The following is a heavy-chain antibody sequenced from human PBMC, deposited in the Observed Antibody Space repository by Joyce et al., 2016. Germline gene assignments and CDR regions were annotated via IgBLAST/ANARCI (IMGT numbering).Heavy chain of an antibody. CDR1: GGGFSNYT. V-gene: IGHV1-69*12. CDR3: ARGGTSSDHYFFYTLDV. Sequence: QVLLVQSGAAVKRPGSSLRVSCKSSGGGFSNYTVNWVRQAPGQRLEWMGGILPFFGAAKYAEDFQGRVTLTADQSTRTAYLELSSLTSADTAVYYCARGGTSSDHYFFYTLDVWGPGTTVIVSS. CDR2: ILPFFGAA. D-gene: IGHD1-14*01. J-gene: IGHJ6*02.